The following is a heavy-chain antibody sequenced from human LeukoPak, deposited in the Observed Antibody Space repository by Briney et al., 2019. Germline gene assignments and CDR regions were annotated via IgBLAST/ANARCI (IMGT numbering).Heavy chain of an antibody. V-gene: IGHV3-21*01. CDR3: AREGPLSRTKYNWFDP. Sequence: GGSLRLSCAASGFTFSSYSMNWVRQAPGKGLEWVSSISSSSSYIYYADSVKGRFTISRDNAKNSLYLQMNSLRAEDTAVYYCAREGPLSRTKYNWFDPWGQGTLVTVSS. CDR1: GFTFSSYS. D-gene: IGHD2-2*01. CDR2: ISSSSSYI. J-gene: IGHJ5*02.